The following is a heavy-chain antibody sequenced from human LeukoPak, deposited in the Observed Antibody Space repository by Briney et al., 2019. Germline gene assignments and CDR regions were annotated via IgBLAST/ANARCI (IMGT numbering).Heavy chain of an antibody. CDR3: ARGSSWFGNYYYYMDV. D-gene: IGHD6-13*01. J-gene: IGHJ6*03. CDR2: INPGGDNT. CDR1: GYTFTNYY. V-gene: IGHV1-46*01. Sequence: GASLKVSCKASGYTFTNYYIHWVRQAPGQGLEWMGLINPGGDNTDYAQNFQGRVTMTTDTSTSTAYMELRSLRSDDTAVYYCARGSSWFGNYYYYMDVWGKGTTVTVSS.